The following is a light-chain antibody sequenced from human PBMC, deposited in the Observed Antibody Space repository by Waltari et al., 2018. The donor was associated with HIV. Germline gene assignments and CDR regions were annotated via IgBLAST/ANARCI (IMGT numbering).Light chain of an antibody. CDR2: GVS. J-gene: IGLJ2*01. CDR3: CSYARSGIP. V-gene: IGLV2-23*02. Sequence: QSALTQPASVSGSFGQSITISCPGTRRDVGSYNLVSWYQYHPGKAPKLISYGVSKRPSGVSNRFSGSKSGNTASLTVSGLQAEDEAHYYCCSYARSGIPFGGGTKLTVL. CDR1: RRDVGSYNL.